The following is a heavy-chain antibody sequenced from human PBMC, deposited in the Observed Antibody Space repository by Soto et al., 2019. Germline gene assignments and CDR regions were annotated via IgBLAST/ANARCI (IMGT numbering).Heavy chain of an antibody. CDR3: ARVANQYVDL. V-gene: IGHV3-7*01. CDR1: GFTFSTYW. D-gene: IGHD5-12*01. CDR2: IRQDGLQK. Sequence: EVQLVESGGGLVQPGGSLRLSCAASGFTFSTYWMTWVRLAPGRGLERVANIRQDGLQKYYVDSVRGRFSISRDNANNSLDLQMNSVRVEDTALYYCARVANQYVDLWGRGTLVTVSS. J-gene: IGHJ2*01.